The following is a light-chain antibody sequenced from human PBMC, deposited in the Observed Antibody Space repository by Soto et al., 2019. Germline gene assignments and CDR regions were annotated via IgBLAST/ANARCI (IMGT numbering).Light chain of an antibody. CDR1: SSNIGSNT. CDR3: AAWDDSLNGDV. Sequence: QSALTQPPSASGTPGQRVTISCSGGSSNIGSNTVNWYQQLPGTAPKLLIYINNQRPSGVPDRFSGSKSGTSASLAISGLQSGDEADYYCAAWDDSLNGDVFGTGTKLTVL. CDR2: INN. J-gene: IGLJ1*01. V-gene: IGLV1-44*01.